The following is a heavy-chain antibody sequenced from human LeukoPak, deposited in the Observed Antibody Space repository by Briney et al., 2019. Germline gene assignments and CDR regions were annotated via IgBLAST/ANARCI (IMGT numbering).Heavy chain of an antibody. V-gene: IGHV3-11*04. CDR3: ARAAGSGWYFFDY. D-gene: IGHD6-19*01. J-gene: IGHJ4*02. CDR2: LSSSGSTI. CDR1: GITFSDYY. Sequence: GGSLRLSCAASGITFSDYYMSWIHQAPGKGLQWVSYLSSSGSTIYYADSVKGRFTISRDNAKNSLSLQMNSLRAEDTAVYYCARAAGSGWYFFDYWGQGTLVTVSS.